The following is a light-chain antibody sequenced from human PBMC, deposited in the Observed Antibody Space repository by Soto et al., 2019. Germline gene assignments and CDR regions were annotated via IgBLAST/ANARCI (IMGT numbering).Light chain of an antibody. Sequence: QSVLTQPPSASGTPGQTITISCSGSMSNTEVHSVHWYQQLPGTAPKLLIYSDTQRPSGVPDRFSGSKSGTSASLAISGLQSEDESDYYCAAWDDTLKRYVFGTGTKLTVL. CDR1: MSNTEVHS. J-gene: IGLJ1*01. CDR3: AAWDDTLKRYV. V-gene: IGLV1-44*01. CDR2: SDT.